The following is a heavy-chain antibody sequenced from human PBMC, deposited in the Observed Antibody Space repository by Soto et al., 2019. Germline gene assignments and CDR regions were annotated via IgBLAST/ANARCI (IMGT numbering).Heavy chain of an antibody. J-gene: IGHJ4*02. CDR1: GYTFTSYA. Sequence: ASVKVSCKASGYTFTSYAMHWVRQAPGQRLEWMGWINAGNGNRRYSQKFQGRVTITSDTSASTAYMELSSLRSEDTAVYYCARESLWFGELLSYFDYWGQGTLVTVSS. D-gene: IGHD3-10*01. CDR3: ARESLWFGELLSYFDY. V-gene: IGHV1-3*01. CDR2: INAGNGNR.